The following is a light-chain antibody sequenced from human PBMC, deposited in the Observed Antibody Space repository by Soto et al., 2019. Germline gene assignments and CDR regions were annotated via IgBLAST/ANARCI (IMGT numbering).Light chain of an antibody. CDR2: GAS. CDR1: QSVDTN. J-gene: IGKJ4*01. Sequence: EIVMTQSPATLSVSPGERATLSCRASQSVDTNLAWYQQKPGQAPRLLIYGASTRATDTPARFSGSGSGTEFTLTISSLQSEDFAVYYCQQYNSWPLTFGGGTKVDIK. CDR3: QQYNSWPLT. V-gene: IGKV3D-15*01.